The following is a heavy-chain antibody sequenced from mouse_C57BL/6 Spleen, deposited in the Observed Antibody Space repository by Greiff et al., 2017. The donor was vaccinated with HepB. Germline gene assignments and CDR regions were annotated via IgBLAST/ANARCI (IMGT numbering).Heavy chain of an antibody. CDR3: ALYSNYLFFDY. V-gene: IGHV8-8*01. CDR1: GFSLSTFGMG. CDR2: IWWDDDK. Sequence: QVQLKESGPGILQPSQTLSLTCSFSGFSLSTFGMGVGWIRQPSGKGLEWLAHIWWDDDKYYNPALKSRLTISKDTSKNQVFLKIANVDTADTATYYCALYSNYLFFDYWGQGTTLTVSS. J-gene: IGHJ2*01. D-gene: IGHD2-5*01.